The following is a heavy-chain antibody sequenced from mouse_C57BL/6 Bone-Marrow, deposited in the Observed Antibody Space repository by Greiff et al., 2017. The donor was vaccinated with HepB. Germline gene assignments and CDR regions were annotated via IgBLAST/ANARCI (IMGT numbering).Heavy chain of an antibody. J-gene: IGHJ4*01. CDR3: ARKVTTVPFYAMDY. Sequence: VQLKESGPGLVQPSQSLSITCTVSGFSLTSYGVHWVRQSPGKGLEWLGVIWSGGSTDYNAAFISRLSISKDNSKSQVFFKMNSLQADDTAIYYCARKVTTVPFYAMDYWGQGTSVTVSS. CDR2: IWSGGST. CDR1: GFSLTSYG. V-gene: IGHV2-2*01. D-gene: IGHD1-1*01.